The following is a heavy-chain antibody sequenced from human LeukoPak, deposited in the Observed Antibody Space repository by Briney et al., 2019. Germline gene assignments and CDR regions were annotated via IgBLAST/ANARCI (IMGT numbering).Heavy chain of an antibody. Sequence: PGGSLRHSCAASGFTFNNHAMGWVRQAPGKGLEWVSDVSDGGTSTCYADSVKGRFAMSRDNSKNTLYLQMNSLRAEDTAVYYCAKGIGRTCSRGNVFDSWGQGILVTVSS. CDR1: GFTFNNHA. D-gene: IGHD1-1*01. V-gene: IGHV3-23*01. J-gene: IGHJ4*02. CDR3: AKGIGRTCSRGNVFDS. CDR2: VSDGGTST.